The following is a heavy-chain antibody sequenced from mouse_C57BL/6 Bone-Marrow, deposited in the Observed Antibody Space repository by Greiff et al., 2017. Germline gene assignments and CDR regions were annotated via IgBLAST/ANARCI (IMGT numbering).Heavy chain of an antibody. D-gene: IGHD2-5*01. Sequence: QVQLKQSGAELARPGASVKMSCKASGYTFTSYTMHWVKQRPGQGLEWIGYINPSSGYTKYSQKFKDKATLTADKSSSTAYMQLSSLTSENSAVYYCARSGYSNYGAWFAYWGQGTLVTVSA. V-gene: IGHV1-4*01. CDR2: INPSSGYT. J-gene: IGHJ3*01. CDR3: ARSGYSNYGAWFAY. CDR1: GYTFTSYT.